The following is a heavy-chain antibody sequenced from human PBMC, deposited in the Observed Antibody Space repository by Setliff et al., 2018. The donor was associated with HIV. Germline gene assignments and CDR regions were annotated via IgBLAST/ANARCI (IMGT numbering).Heavy chain of an antibody. D-gene: IGHD6-19*01. CDR2: IGKAGTK. CDR1: GFSFSNYH. V-gene: IGHV3-48*03. CDR3: ARVLENSGSDY. J-gene: IGHJ4*02. Sequence: LRLSCAASGFSFSNYHMHWVRQAPGRGLEWVSFIGKAGTKYYTDSVKGRFTISRDNAKNSLYLQMNSLRAEDTAIYYCARVLENSGSDYWGQGTLVTVSS.